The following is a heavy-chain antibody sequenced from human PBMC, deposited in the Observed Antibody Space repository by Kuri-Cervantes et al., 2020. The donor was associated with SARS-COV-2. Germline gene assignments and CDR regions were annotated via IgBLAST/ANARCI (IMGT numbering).Heavy chain of an antibody. V-gene: IGHV3-21*01. CDR1: GFTFSSYS. Sequence: GGSLRLSCAASGFTFSSYSMNWVRQAPGKGLEWVSSISSSSSYIYYADSVKGRFTISRDNAKNSLYLQMNSLRAEDTAVYYCARNRGSGWPFFDYRGQGTLVTVSS. CDR3: ARNRGSGWPFFDY. J-gene: IGHJ4*02. CDR2: ISSSSSYI. D-gene: IGHD6-19*01.